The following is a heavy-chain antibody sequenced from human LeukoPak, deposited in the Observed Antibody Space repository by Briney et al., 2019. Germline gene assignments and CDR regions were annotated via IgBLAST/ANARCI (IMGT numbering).Heavy chain of an antibody. CDR3: TRGSIFGVVIIYFDY. Sequence: PGGSLRLSCTASGFTFGDYAMSWFRQAPGKGLEGVGFIRSKAYGGTTEYAASVKGRFTISRDDSKSIAYLQMSSLKTEDTAVYYCTRGSIFGVVIIYFDYWGQGTLVTVSS. CDR1: GFTFGDYA. CDR2: IRSKAYGGTT. D-gene: IGHD3-3*01. J-gene: IGHJ4*02. V-gene: IGHV3-49*03.